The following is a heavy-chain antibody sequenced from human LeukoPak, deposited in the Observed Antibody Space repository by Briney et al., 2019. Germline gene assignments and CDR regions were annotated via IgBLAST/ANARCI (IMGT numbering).Heavy chain of an antibody. V-gene: IGHV3-66*04. Sequence: GGSLRLSCAASEFSVGSNYMTWVRQAPGKGLEWVSLIYSGGSTYYADSVKGRFTISRDNSKNTLYLQMNSLRAEDTAVYYCARRHYYDSRGAFDIWGQGTMVTVSS. J-gene: IGHJ3*02. CDR2: IYSGGST. CDR3: ARRHYYDSRGAFDI. CDR1: EFSVGSNY. D-gene: IGHD3-22*01.